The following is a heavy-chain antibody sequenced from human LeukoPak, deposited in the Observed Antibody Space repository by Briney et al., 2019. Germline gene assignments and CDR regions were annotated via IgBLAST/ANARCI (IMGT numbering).Heavy chain of an antibody. CDR3: AREVDCSSTSCYGSYYHYMDV. CDR1: GYTFTSYG. J-gene: IGHJ6*03. CDR2: ISAYNGNT. D-gene: IGHD2-2*01. V-gene: IGHV1-18*01. Sequence: PGASVKVSCKASGYTFTSYGISWVRQAPGQGLEWMGWISAYNGNTNYAQKLQGRVTMTTDTSTTTAYMELRSLTSDDTAVYYCAREVDCSSTSCYGSYYHYMDVWGKGTTVTVSS.